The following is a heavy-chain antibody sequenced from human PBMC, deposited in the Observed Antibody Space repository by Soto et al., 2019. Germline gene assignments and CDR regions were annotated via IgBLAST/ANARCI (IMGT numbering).Heavy chain of an antibody. CDR1: GFTFSSYA. V-gene: IGHV3-30-3*01. CDR2: ISYDGSNK. Sequence: PGGSLRLSCAASGFTFSSYAMHWVRQAPGKGLEWVAVISYDGSNKYYADSVKGRFTISRDNSKNTLYLQMNSLRAEDTAVYYCARDRSGYDPVATGGFDYWGQGTLVTVSS. J-gene: IGHJ4*02. D-gene: IGHD5-12*01. CDR3: ARDRSGYDPVATGGFDY.